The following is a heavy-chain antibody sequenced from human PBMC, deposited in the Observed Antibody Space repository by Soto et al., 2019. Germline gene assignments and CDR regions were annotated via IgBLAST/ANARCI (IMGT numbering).Heavy chain of an antibody. CDR2: INPNSGGT. CDR1: GYTFTGYY. D-gene: IGHD4-17*01. V-gene: IGHV1-2*02. J-gene: IGHJ6*02. Sequence: VASVKVSCKASGYTFTGYYMHWVRQAPGQGLEWMGWINPNSGGTNYAQKFQGRVTMTRDTSISTAYMELSRLRSDDTAVYYCARDMTTVTTWGFRYYYYGMDVWGQGTTVTVSS. CDR3: ARDMTTVTTWGFRYYYYGMDV.